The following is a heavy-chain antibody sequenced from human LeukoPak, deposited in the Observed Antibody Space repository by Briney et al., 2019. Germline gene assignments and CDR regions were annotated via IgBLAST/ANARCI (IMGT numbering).Heavy chain of an antibody. CDR3: AREGDYGGNSDYYYGMDV. Sequence: PGGSLRLSCAASGFTFSSYSMNWVRQAPGKGLEWVSYISSSSSTIYYADSVKGRFTISRDNAKNSLYLQMNSLRAEDTAVYYCAREGDYGGNSDYYYGMDVWGQGTTVTVSS. D-gene: IGHD4-23*01. V-gene: IGHV3-48*04. CDR1: GFTFSSYS. J-gene: IGHJ6*02. CDR2: ISSSSSTI.